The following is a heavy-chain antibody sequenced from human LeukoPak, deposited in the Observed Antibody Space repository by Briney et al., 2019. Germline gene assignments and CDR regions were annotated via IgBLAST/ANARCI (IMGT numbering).Heavy chain of an antibody. V-gene: IGHV4-31*03. J-gene: IGHJ5*02. CDR3: AREAISGTTTLS. D-gene: IGHD1-20*01. CDR2: INYSGST. CDR1: GGSIASSGYY. Sequence: SETLSLTCTVSGGSIASSGYYWSWIRQHPGKGLEWIGFINYSGSTYYNPSLKSRVTISVDTSKNQFSLKLSSVTAADTAVYYCAREAISGTTTLSWGQGTLVTVSS.